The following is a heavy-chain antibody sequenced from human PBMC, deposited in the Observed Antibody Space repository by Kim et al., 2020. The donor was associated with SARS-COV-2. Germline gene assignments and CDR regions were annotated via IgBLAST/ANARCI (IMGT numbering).Heavy chain of an antibody. CDR1: GFTFSNAW. Sequence: GGSLRLSCAASGFTFSNAWMSWVRQAPGKGLEWVGRIKSKTDGGTTDYAAPVKGRFTISRDDSKNTLYLQMNSLKTEDTAVYYCTTDDLVVPAAMPRYDSYYYGMDVWGQGTTVTVSS. V-gene: IGHV3-15*01. J-gene: IGHJ6*02. CDR2: IKSKTDGGTT. CDR3: TTDDLVVPAAMPRYDSYYYGMDV. D-gene: IGHD2-2*01.